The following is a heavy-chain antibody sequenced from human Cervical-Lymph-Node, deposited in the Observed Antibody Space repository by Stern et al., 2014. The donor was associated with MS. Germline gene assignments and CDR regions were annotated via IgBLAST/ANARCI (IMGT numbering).Heavy chain of an antibody. CDR2: IYPGDSDT. V-gene: IGHV5-51*01. D-gene: IGHD6-13*01. Sequence: EVQLVESGAEVKKPGESLKISCKGSGYSFTSYWIGWVRQLPGKGLEWMGIIYPGDSDTRYSPSFQGQVTISADKSISTAYLQWSSLKASDTAMYYCARHVSVSGSSSWDDWFDPWGQGTLVTVSS. J-gene: IGHJ5*02. CDR3: ARHVSVSGSSSWDDWFDP. CDR1: GYSFTSYW.